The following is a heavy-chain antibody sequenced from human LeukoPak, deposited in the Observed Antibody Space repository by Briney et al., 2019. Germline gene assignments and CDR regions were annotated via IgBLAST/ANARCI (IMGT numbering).Heavy chain of an antibody. Sequence: ASVKVSCKASGYTFTSYYMHWVRQAPGQGLEWMGIINPSGGSTSYAQKFQGRVTMTRDTSTSTVYMELSSLIFEDTAVYYCARARTYYDYVWGTPGDAFDIWGQGTMVTVSS. J-gene: IGHJ3*02. CDR3: ARARTYYDYVWGTPGDAFDI. CDR2: INPSGGST. D-gene: IGHD3-16*01. CDR1: GYTFTSYY. V-gene: IGHV1-46*01.